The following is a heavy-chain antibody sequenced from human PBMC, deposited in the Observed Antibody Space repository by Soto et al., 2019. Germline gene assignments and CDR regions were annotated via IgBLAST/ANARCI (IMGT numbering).Heavy chain of an antibody. D-gene: IGHD4-17*01. CDR3: ARLHAYGDAFDV. Sequence: GGSLRLSCTASGSTFSGSAMHWVRQASGKGLEWVGRIRSKVNNYATAYAASVKGRFIISRDDSKNTAYLQMNSLKAEDTAVYFCARLHAYGDAFDVWGQGTMVTVSS. CDR2: IRSKVNNYAT. J-gene: IGHJ3*01. CDR1: GSTFSGSA. V-gene: IGHV3-73*01.